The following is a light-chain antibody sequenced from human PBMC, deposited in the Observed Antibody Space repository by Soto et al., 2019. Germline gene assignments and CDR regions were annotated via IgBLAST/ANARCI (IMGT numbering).Light chain of an antibody. J-gene: IGKJ4*01. CDR2: GAS. Sequence: DTQMTQSPSSLSASVGDRISITCRASQTVSTYLNWYQQKPGKAPKVLISGASTLHNGVPSRFSGRGSGTDFTLTISSLQPEDVATYYCQQSLSTLLTFGGGTKVDVK. CDR3: QQSLSTLLT. CDR1: QTVSTY. V-gene: IGKV1-39*01.